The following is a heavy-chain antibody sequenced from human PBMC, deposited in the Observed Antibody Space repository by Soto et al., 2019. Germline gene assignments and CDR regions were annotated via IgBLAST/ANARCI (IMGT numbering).Heavy chain of an antibody. J-gene: IGHJ5*02. D-gene: IGHD6-19*01. CDR2: IIPILGIA. V-gene: IGHV1-69*02. CDR3: AGGRSVWSVGPGRQYWFDP. CDR1: GGTFSSYT. Sequence: QVQLVQSGAEVKKPGSSVKVSCKASGGTFSSYTISWVRQAPGQGLEWMGRIIPILGIANYAQKFQGRVTVTAGKSTSNADMGLSSLRSEETAVYYCAGGRSVWSVGPGRQYWFDPWGQGTLVTVSS.